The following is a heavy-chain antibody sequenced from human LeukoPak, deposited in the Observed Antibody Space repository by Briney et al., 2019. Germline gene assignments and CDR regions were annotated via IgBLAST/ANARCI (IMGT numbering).Heavy chain of an antibody. CDR3: ARQVAVVPAAIHWFDP. J-gene: IGHJ5*02. CDR2: IYHSGCT. V-gene: IGHV4-38-2*01. Sequence: SSETLSLTCAVSGYSISSGYYWGWIRQPPGKGLEWIGSIYHSGCTYYNPSLKSRVTISVDTSENQFSLKLSSVTAADTAVYYCARQVAVVPAAIHWFDPWGQGTLVTVSS. D-gene: IGHD2-2*02. CDR1: GYSISSGYY.